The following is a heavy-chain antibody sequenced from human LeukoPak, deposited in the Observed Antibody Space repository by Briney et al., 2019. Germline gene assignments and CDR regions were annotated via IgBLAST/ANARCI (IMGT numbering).Heavy chain of an antibody. Sequence: PSETLSLTCAVYGGSFSGYYWSWIRQPPGKGLEWIGEINHSGSTNYDPSLKSRVTISVDTSKNQFSLKLSSVTAADTAVYYCARIDSEWSQWDYWGQGTLVTVSS. D-gene: IGHD3-3*01. J-gene: IGHJ4*02. CDR1: GGSFSGYY. CDR3: ARIDSEWSQWDY. CDR2: INHSGST. V-gene: IGHV4-34*01.